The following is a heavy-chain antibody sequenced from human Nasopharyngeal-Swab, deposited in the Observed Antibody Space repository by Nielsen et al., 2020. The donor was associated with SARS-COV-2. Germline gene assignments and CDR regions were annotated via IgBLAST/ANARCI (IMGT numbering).Heavy chain of an antibody. Sequence: ASVKVSCKASGYTFTSYYMHWVRQAPGQGLEWMGIINPSGSSTSYAQKFQGRVTMTRDTSTSTVYMELSSLRSEDTAVYYCARDSQNLRCWDYWGQGTLVAVSS. CDR3: ARDSQNLRCWDY. V-gene: IGHV1-46*01. CDR2: INPSGSST. D-gene: IGHD4-17*01. J-gene: IGHJ4*02. CDR1: GYTFTSYY.